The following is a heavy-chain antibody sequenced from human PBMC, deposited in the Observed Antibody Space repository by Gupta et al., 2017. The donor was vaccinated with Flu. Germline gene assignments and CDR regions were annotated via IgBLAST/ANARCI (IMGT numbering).Heavy chain of an antibody. Sequence: LQLQESDPGLVKPSETLSLTCDVSGASITSSNFYWGWIRQPPGKGLEWIGHAYYSGSTYYNPSLKSRVAMSVDTSKNQFSLKLTSVTATDTAVYYCARSPVAIRRYWYFDLWGRGTLVTVSS. D-gene: IGHD6-19*01. J-gene: IGHJ2*01. CDR1: GASITSSNFY. V-gene: IGHV4-39*01. CDR3: ARSPVAIRRYWYFDL. CDR2: AYYSGST.